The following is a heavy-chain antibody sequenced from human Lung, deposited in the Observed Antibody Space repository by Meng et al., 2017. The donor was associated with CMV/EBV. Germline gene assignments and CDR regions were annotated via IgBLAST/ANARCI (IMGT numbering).Heavy chain of an antibody. J-gene: IGHJ4*02. CDR1: GFTFDDYT. CDR3: AKDRYSGSYSSPGYFDY. Sequence: GSLRPSCVPPGFTFDDYTMPWVRQAPGKGLEWVSLISWDGGSTYYADSVKGRFTISRDNSKNSLYLQMNSLRTEDTALYYCAKDRYSGSYSSPGYFDYWGQGTLVTVSS. V-gene: IGHV3-43*01. D-gene: IGHD1-26*01. CDR2: ISWDGGST.